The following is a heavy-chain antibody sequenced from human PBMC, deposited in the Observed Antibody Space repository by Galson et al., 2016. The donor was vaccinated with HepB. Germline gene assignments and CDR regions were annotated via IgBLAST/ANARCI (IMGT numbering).Heavy chain of an antibody. V-gene: IGHV3-48*01. J-gene: IGHJ5*02. CDR3: AREGAIFGVVTNWFDP. D-gene: IGHD3-3*01. Sequence: WVRQAPGKGLEWVSYIGSRSSTIYYADSVKGRFTISRDNAKNSLYLQMNSLRAEDTAVYYCAREGAIFGVVTNWFDPWGQGTLVTVSS. CDR2: IGSRSSTI.